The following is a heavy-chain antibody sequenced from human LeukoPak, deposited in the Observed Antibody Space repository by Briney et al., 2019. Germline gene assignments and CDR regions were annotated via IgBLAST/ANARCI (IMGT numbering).Heavy chain of an antibody. V-gene: IGHV3-30*02. CDR2: IRYDGSNK. Sequence: GGSLRLSCAASGFTFSSYGVHWVRQAPGKGLEWVAFIRYDGSNKYYADSVKGRFTISRDNSKNTLYLQMNSLRAEDTAVYYCAKEGLAARRTFDYWGQGTLVTVSS. CDR3: AKEGLAARRTFDY. J-gene: IGHJ4*02. D-gene: IGHD6-6*01. CDR1: GFTFSSYG.